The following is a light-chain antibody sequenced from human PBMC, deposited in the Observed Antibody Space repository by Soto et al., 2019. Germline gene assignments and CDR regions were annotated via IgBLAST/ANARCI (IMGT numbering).Light chain of an antibody. CDR3: QQYNDSFPYT. Sequence: DIQMTQSPSTLSGSVGDRVTITCRASQTISSWLAWYQQKPGKAPKLLIYKASTLESGVPSRFSGIRSGTEFTLTVSSLQPDDFATYYCQQYNDSFPYTFGQGTKVDIK. CDR2: KAS. V-gene: IGKV1-5*03. J-gene: IGKJ2*01. CDR1: QTISSW.